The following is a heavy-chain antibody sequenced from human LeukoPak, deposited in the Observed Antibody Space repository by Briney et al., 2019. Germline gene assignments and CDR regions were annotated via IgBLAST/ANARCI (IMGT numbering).Heavy chain of an antibody. J-gene: IGHJ4*02. CDR2: INPNSGGT. CDR1: GYTFTGYY. D-gene: IGHD2-21*02. CDR3: ARGDIVVVTANGLDY. V-gene: IGHV1-2*02. Sequence: ASVKVSCKASGYTFTGYYMHWVRQAPGQGLEWMGWINPNSGGTNYAQKFQGRVTMTRDTSISTAYMELSRLRSDDTAVYYCARGDIVVVTANGLDYWGQGTLVTVSS.